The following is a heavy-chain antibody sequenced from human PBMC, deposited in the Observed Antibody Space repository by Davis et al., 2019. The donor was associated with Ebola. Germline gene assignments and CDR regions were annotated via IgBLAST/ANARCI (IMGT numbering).Heavy chain of an antibody. CDR2: INSDGSST. CDR1: GFTFSSYG. D-gene: IGHD1-26*01. Sequence: HTGGSLRLSCAASGFTFSSYGMHWVRQAPGKGLVWVSRINSDGSSTSYADSVKGRFTISRDNAKNTLYLQMNSLRAEDTAVYYCARDASQWWELLQIFDYWGQGTLVTVSS. J-gene: IGHJ4*02. CDR3: ARDASQWWELLQIFDY. V-gene: IGHV3-74*01.